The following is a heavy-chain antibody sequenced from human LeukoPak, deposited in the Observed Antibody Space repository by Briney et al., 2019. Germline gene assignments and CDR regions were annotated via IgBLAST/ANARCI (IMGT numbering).Heavy chain of an antibody. D-gene: IGHD3-22*01. Sequence: PSETLSLTCGVNGGPFSDYYWSWIRQPPGKGLEWIGEINHSGSTNYNPSLKSRVTISVDTSKNQFSLKLSSVTAADTAVYYCARGHGYYDSSGYYSYYFDYWGQGTLVTVSS. CDR3: ARGHGYYDSSGYYSYYFDY. J-gene: IGHJ4*02. V-gene: IGHV4-34*01. CDR2: INHSGST. CDR1: GGPFSDYY.